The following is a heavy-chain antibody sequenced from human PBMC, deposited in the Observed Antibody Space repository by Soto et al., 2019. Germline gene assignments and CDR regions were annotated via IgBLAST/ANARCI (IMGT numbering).Heavy chain of an antibody. CDR1: GGSISSYY. J-gene: IGHJ4*02. CDR3: ARSRIAVAGFDY. CDR2: IYYSGST. Sequence: SETLSLTCTVSGGSISSYYWGWIRQPPGKGLEWIGYIYYSGSTNYNPSLKSRVTISVDTSKNQFSLKLSSVTAADTAVYYCARSRIAVAGFDYWGQGTLVTVSS. V-gene: IGHV4-59*01. D-gene: IGHD6-19*01.